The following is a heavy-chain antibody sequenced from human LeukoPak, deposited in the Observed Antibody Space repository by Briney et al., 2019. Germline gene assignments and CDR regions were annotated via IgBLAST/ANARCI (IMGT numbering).Heavy chain of an antibody. CDR2: IIPIFGTA. D-gene: IGHD1-26*01. CDR1: GYTFTSYA. CDR3: ARDLYGELGWFDP. Sequence: SVKVSCKASGYTFTSYAISWVRQAPGQGLEWMGGIIPIFGTANYAQKFQGRVTITADESTSTAYMELSSLRSEDTAVYYCARDLYGELGWFDPWGQGTLVTVSS. V-gene: IGHV1-69*13. J-gene: IGHJ5*02.